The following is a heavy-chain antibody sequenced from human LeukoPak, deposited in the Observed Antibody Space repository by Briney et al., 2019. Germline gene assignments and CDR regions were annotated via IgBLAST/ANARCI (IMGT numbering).Heavy chain of an antibody. CDR1: GYSISSGYY. CDR3: ARGETKWGSSSWGHYYYYMDV. D-gene: IGHD6-13*01. CDR2: IYHSGST. Sequence: SETLSLTCTVSGYSISSGYYWGWIRQPPGKGLEWIGSIYHSGSTYYNPSLKSRVTISVDTSKNQFSLKLSSVTAADTAVYYCARGETKWGSSSWGHYYYYMDVWGKGTTVTISS. V-gene: IGHV4-38-2*02. J-gene: IGHJ6*03.